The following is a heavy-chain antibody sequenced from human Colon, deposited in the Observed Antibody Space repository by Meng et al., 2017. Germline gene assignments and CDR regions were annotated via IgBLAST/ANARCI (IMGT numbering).Heavy chain of an antibody. J-gene: IGHJ4*02. CDR1: GFTFSSYW. CDR2: IKEDASEE. V-gene: IGHV3-7*01. CDR3: VRGSGYYIH. D-gene: IGHD3-3*01. Sequence: EVQLVELGGGLVQPGGSLRLSCAASGFTFSSYWMTWVRQAPGKGLEWVANIKEDASEEYYVDSVQGRFTIFRDNAENSLYLQMNSLRAEDTAIYYCVRGSGYYIHWGQGTLVTVSS.